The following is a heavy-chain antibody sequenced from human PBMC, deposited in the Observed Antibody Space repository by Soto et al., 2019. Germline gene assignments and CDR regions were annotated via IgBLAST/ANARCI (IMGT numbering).Heavy chain of an antibody. CDR2: ISGSGGRV. Sequence: VQLVESGGGVVQPGRSLRLSCAASGFTFSSYDMHWVRQAPGKGLEWVSGISGSGGRVYSADSVKGRFTISRDNSRNTLYLQMNSLRAEDTAIYYCAMTRLYDTGTNDYHRDALDIWGQGTQVTVSS. J-gene: IGHJ3*02. V-gene: IGHV3-23*04. CDR3: AMTRLYDTGTNDYHRDALDI. D-gene: IGHD3-22*01. CDR1: GFTFSSYD.